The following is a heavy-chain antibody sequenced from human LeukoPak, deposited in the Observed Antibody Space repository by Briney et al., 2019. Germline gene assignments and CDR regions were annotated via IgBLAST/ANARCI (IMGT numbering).Heavy chain of an antibody. Sequence: GGSLRLSCAASGFTFSSYAMSWVRQAPGKGLEWVSSISSSSSYIYYADSVKGRFTISRDNAKNSLYLQMNSLRAEDTAVYYCARGPPQQQLDYWGQGTLVTVST. V-gene: IGHV3-21*01. CDR3: ARGPPQQQLDY. J-gene: IGHJ4*02. D-gene: IGHD6-13*01. CDR1: GFTFSSYA. CDR2: ISSSSSYI.